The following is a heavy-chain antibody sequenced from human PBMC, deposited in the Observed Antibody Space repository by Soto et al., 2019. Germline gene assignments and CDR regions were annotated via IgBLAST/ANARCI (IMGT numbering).Heavy chain of an antibody. V-gene: IGHV3-74*03. CDR3: ATAGTGTFTY. J-gene: IGHJ4*02. Sequence: EVQLVESGGGLVQPGGSLRLSCAASGFTFSGSWMHWVRQAPGKGLVWVSRISSDGSSTTYADSVKGRFTISRDNAKNMLYLQMNGLRAEATAVYYCATAGTGTFTYWGQGTLATVSS. CDR1: GFTFSGSW. CDR2: ISSDGSST. D-gene: IGHD1-1*01.